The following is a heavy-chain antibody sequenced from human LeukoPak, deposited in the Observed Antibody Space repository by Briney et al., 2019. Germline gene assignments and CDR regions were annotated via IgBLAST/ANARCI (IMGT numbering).Heavy chain of an antibody. CDR2: IRNDGSNK. V-gene: IGHV3-30*02. Sequence: GGSLRLSCAASGFALNGYWMTWVRQAPGKGLEWVTFIRNDGSNKYYADSVKGRFTISRDNSKNTLYLQMNSLRAEDTAVYYCAKGSTTYYYDSSGPRFDYWGQGTLVTVSS. CDR3: AKGSTTYYYDSSGPRFDY. CDR1: GFALNGYW. D-gene: IGHD3-22*01. J-gene: IGHJ4*02.